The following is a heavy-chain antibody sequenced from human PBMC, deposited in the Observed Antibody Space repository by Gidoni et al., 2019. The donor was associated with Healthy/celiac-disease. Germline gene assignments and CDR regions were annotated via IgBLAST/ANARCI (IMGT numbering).Heavy chain of an antibody. Sequence: QVQLQQWGAGLLKPSETLSLTCAVYGGSFSGYYWSWIRQPPGKGLEWIGEINHSGSTNYNPSLKSRVTISVDTSKNQFSLKLSSVTAADTAVYYCARGPRRNIVVVPAAISFYYYGMDVWGQGTTVTVSS. CDR2: INHSGST. CDR1: GGSFSGYY. D-gene: IGHD2-2*01. V-gene: IGHV4-34*01. J-gene: IGHJ6*02. CDR3: ARGPRRNIVVVPAAISFYYYGMDV.